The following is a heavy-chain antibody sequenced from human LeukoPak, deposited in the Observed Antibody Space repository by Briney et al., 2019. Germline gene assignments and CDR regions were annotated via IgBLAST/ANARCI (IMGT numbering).Heavy chain of an antibody. D-gene: IGHD6-6*01. Sequence: SCKASGGTFSSYAMSWVRQAPGKGLEWVSAISGSGGSTYYADSVKGRFTISRDNSKNTLYLQMNSLRAEDTAVYYCAKKAGSSETLYYYYYMDVWGKGTTVTVSS. V-gene: IGHV3-23*01. J-gene: IGHJ6*03. CDR1: GGTFSSYA. CDR2: ISGSGGST. CDR3: AKKAGSSETLYYYYYMDV.